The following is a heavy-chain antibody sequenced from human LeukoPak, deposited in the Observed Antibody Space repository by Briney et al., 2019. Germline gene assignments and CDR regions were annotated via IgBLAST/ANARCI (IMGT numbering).Heavy chain of an antibody. CDR1: GFTFSTYS. Sequence: GGSLRLSCAASGFTFSTYSMSWVRQAPGQGLEWVSSISGDGGRTYYAESVKGRFTISRDNSKNTLYLQMNSLRAEDTAVYYCAKRPDCSTTNCFRFEYWGQGTLVTVSS. V-gene: IGHV3-23*01. D-gene: IGHD2-2*01. CDR3: AKRPDCSTTNCFRFEY. J-gene: IGHJ4*02. CDR2: ISGDGGRT.